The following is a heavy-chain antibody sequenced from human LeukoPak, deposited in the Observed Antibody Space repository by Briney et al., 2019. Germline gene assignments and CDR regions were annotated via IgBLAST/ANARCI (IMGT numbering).Heavy chain of an antibody. Sequence: PGRSLRLSCAASGFTFSSYAMHWVRQAPGKGLEWVAVISYDGSNKYYADSVKGRFTISRDNSKNTLYLQMNSLRAEDTAVYYCAKDRYMGYSSSWHPTSGGYMDVWGKGTTVTVSS. D-gene: IGHD6-13*01. CDR2: ISYDGSNK. CDR3: AKDRYMGYSSSWHPTSGGYMDV. CDR1: GFTFSSYA. V-gene: IGHV3-30-3*01. J-gene: IGHJ6*03.